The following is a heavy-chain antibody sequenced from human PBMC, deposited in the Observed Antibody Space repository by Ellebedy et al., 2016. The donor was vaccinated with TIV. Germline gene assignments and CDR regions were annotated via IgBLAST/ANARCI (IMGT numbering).Heavy chain of an antibody. CDR2: ITPSGDGT. CDR3: ARNLYGIVTVNYFDS. D-gene: IGHD3-16*01. CDR1: GYSFTSYY. V-gene: IGHV1-46*01. Sequence: ASVKVSXXASGYSFTSYYMHWVRQAPRQGLEWLGRITPSGDGTSYAHKFQGRITMTTDTSTNTVYLDLSSLTSEDTAVYYCARNLYGIVTVNYFDSWGQGTLVTASS. J-gene: IGHJ4*02.